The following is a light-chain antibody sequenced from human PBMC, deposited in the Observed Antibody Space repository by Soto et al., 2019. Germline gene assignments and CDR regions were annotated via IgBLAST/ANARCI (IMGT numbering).Light chain of an antibody. Sequence: DIQMTQSPSTLSASLGDRVTITCRASQSISTWLVWYQQKPGKAPKVLIYDASSLQSGVPSRFSGHGSGTDFPLTISSLQPDDSAIYYCQQYKTYTTFGQGTKVDIK. CDR3: QQYKTYTT. V-gene: IGKV1-5*01. J-gene: IGKJ2*01. CDR2: DAS. CDR1: QSISTW.